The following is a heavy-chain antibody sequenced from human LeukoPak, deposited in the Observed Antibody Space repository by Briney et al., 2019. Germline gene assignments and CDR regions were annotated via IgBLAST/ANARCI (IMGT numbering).Heavy chain of an antibody. V-gene: IGHV4-34*01. D-gene: IGHD3-9*01. CDR2: INHSGST. CDR1: GGSFSGYY. J-gene: IGHJ4*02. Sequence: PSETLSLTCAVYGGSFSGYYWSWIRQPPGKGLEWIGEINHSGSTNYNPSLKSRVTISVDTSKNQFSLKLSSVTAADTAVYYCARHRPYDILTGYSPFDYWGQGTLVTVSS. CDR3: ARHRPYDILTGYSPFDY.